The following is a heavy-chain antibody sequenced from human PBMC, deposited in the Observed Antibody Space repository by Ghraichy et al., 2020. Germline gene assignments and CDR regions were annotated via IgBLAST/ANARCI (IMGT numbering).Heavy chain of an antibody. CDR2: INPNGGAT. D-gene: IGHD1-26*01. Sequence: ASVKVSCKASGYTFTAYFIHWVRQAPGQGLEWMGRINPNGGATIYAQNFQGRITLTRDRSINTAYMELSSLRSDDTAVYFCARDLTPVGAGPNDAFDVWGQGTMVTVSS. V-gene: IGHV1-2*06. CDR1: GYTFTAYF. CDR3: ARDLTPVGAGPNDAFDV. J-gene: IGHJ3*01.